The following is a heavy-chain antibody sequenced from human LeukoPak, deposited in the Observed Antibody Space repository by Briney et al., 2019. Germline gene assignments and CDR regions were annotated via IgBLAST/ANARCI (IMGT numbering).Heavy chain of an antibody. CDR3: ARRDYCGDYFDY. J-gene: IGHJ4*02. D-gene: IGHD4-23*01. CDR2: IYYTGST. CDR1: RGSISSSSYY. Sequence: SETLSLTCTVSRGSISSSSYYWDWIRQPPGRGLEWIGGIYYTGSTYYNPSLKSRVTISVDTSQNFFSLKLSSVPAADTAVYYCARRDYCGDYFDYWGQGTLVTVSS. V-gene: IGHV4-39*02.